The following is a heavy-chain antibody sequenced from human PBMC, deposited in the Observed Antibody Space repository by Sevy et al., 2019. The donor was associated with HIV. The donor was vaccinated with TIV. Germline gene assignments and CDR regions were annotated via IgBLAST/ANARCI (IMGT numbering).Heavy chain of an antibody. D-gene: IGHD5-12*01. Sequence: GGSLRLSCAASGITVSSNNMNWVRQAPGKGLEWVSIIYSGGSTNYADYVKGRFSVSRDSAKNTVSLQMNSLRAEDTAVYYCARDDPNVASYVGYMSTSCAHNGMDVWGQGTTVTVSS. CDR3: ARDDPNVASYVGYMSTSCAHNGMDV. CDR2: IYSGGST. J-gene: IGHJ6*02. V-gene: IGHV3-66*01. CDR1: GITVSSNN.